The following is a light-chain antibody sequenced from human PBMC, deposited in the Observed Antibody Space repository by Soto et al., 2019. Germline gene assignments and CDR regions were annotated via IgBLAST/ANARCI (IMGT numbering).Light chain of an antibody. V-gene: IGKV1-5*03. CDR3: QQYNTYPYT. CDR1: QSISIW. J-gene: IGKJ2*01. CDR2: KAS. Sequence: DIQMTQSPSTLSASVGDRVTITCRASQSISIWLAWYQQKPGKVPKLLIYKASSLESGVPSRFSGSGSGTEFTLTISSLQPDDFATYYCQQYNTYPYTFGQGTKLEIK.